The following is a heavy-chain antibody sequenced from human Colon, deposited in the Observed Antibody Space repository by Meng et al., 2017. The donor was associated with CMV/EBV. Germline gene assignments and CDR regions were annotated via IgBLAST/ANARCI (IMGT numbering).Heavy chain of an antibody. CDR1: GLTLTNSY. CDR3: ARDRGTAVGEDGMDV. V-gene: IGHV3-66*01. CDR2: IYSGGST. J-gene: IGHJ6*02. Sequence: GESLKISCGVSGLTLTNSYMTWVRQPAGKGLEWVAIIYSGGSTSYGGSVKGRFTISRDNAKNSLFLQMNSLRGDDTAVYYCARDRGTAVGEDGMDVWGQGTTVTVSS. D-gene: IGHD3-10*01.